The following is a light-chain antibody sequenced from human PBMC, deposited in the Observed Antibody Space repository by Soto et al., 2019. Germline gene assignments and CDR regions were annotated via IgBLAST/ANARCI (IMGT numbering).Light chain of an antibody. V-gene: IGKV3-15*01. CDR3: QQYNNWPPAT. CDR2: GAS. Sequence: EIGMTQSPATLSVSPGERATLSCRASQSVSSNLAWYQQKPGQAPRLLIYGASTRATGIPARFSGSGSGTEFTLTISSLQSEDFAVYYCQQYNNWPPATLAKGNKV. J-gene: IGKJ1*01. CDR1: QSVSSN.